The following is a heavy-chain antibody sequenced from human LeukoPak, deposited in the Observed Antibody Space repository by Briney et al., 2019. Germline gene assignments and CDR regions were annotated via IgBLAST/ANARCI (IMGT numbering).Heavy chain of an antibody. CDR3: ARLVGQRYSSGWFTSRDYYYMDV. CDR2: ISAYNGNT. D-gene: IGHD6-19*01. J-gene: IGHJ6*03. Sequence: GASVKVSCKASGGTFSTYGISWVRQAPGQGLEWMGWISAYNGNTGYAQKFQGRVTMTRNTSISTAYMELSSLRSEDTAVYYCARLVGQRYSSGWFTSRDYYYMDVWGKGTTVTISS. V-gene: IGHV1-8*02. CDR1: GGTFSTYG.